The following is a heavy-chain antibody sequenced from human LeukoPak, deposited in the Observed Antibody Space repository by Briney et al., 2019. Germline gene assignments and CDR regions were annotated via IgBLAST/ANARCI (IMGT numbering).Heavy chain of an antibody. V-gene: IGHV4-59*01. CDR1: GGSISSYY. Sequence: SETLSLTCTVSGGSISSYYWSWIRQPPGKGLEWIGYIYYSGSTNYNPSLKSRVTISVDTSKNQFSLKLSPVTAADTAVYYCARMVRGVTYYGMDVWGQGTTVTVSS. D-gene: IGHD3-10*01. CDR2: IYYSGST. CDR3: ARMVRGVTYYGMDV. J-gene: IGHJ6*02.